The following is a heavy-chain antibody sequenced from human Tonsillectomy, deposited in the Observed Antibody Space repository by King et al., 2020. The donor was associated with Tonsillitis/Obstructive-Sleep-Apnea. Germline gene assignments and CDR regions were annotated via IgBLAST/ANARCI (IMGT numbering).Heavy chain of an antibody. CDR1: GGSISSYY. Sequence: QLQESGPGLVKPSETLSLTCTVSGGSISSYYWSWIRQPPGKGLEWIGYIYYSGSTNYNPSLKSRVTISVETSKNQFSLKLSSVTAADTAVYYCARVFYDSSGYPLFDYWGQGTLVTVSS. J-gene: IGHJ4*02. CDR3: ARVFYDSSGYPLFDY. V-gene: IGHV4-59*01. D-gene: IGHD3-22*01. CDR2: IYYSGST.